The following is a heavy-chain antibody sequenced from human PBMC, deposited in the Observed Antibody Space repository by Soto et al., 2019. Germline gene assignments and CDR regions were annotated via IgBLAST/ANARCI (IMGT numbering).Heavy chain of an antibody. CDR3: ARDKSGYGCSYGMDV. CDR1: GGSISSGGYY. J-gene: IGHJ6*02. D-gene: IGHD5-12*01. V-gene: IGHV4-31*03. CDR2: IYYSGST. Sequence: QVQLQESGPGLVKPSQTLSLTCTVSGGSISSGGYYWSWIRQHPGTVLEWIGYIYYSGSTYYNPSLKSRVTISVDTSKNQVSLKLSSVTAADTAVYYCARDKSGYGCSYGMDVWGQGTTVTVSS.